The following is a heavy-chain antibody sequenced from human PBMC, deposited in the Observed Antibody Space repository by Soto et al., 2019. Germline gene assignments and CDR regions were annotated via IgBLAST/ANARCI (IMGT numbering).Heavy chain of an antibody. CDR1: GFTFSSYG. D-gene: IGHD1-20*01. CDR3: ASQTYNWNDPDAFDI. V-gene: IGHV3-33*01. J-gene: IGHJ3*02. Sequence: QVQLVESGGGVVQPGRSLRLSCAASGFTFSSYGMHWVRQAPGKGLEWVAVIWYDGSNKYYADSVKGRFTISRDNSKNTLYLQMNSLRAEDTAVYYCASQTYNWNDPDAFDIWGQGTMVTVSS. CDR2: IWYDGSNK.